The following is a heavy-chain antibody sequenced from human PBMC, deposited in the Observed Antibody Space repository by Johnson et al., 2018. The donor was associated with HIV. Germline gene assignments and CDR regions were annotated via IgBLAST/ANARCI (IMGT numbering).Heavy chain of an antibody. J-gene: IGHJ3*02. Sequence: VQLVESGGGLVQPGRSLRLSCAASGFTFDDYAMHWVRQAPGKGLEWVSGISWNSGSIGYADSVKGRFTISRDNSKNSLYLQMNSLRTEDTALYYCVKGRRWLPYGGAFDIWGQVTMVTVSP. D-gene: IGHD4-23*01. CDR1: GFTFDDYA. CDR3: VKGRRWLPYGGAFDI. V-gene: IGHV3-9*01. CDR2: ISWNSGSI.